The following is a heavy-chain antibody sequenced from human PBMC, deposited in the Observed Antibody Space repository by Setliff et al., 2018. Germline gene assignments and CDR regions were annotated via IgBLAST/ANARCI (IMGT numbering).Heavy chain of an antibody. CDR2: INHSGST. CDR3: ARHKSNGSGSYPSLYMDV. D-gene: IGHD3-10*01. V-gene: IGHV4-34*01. J-gene: IGHJ6*03. Sequence: SETLSLTCAVYGGSFSGHYWSWIRQSPGKGLEWIGEINHSGSTNYNPSLRSRVTVLVDTSKNQVSLRVISVTAADTAVYYCARHKSNGSGSYPSLYMDVWGKGIKVTVSS. CDR1: GGSFSGHY.